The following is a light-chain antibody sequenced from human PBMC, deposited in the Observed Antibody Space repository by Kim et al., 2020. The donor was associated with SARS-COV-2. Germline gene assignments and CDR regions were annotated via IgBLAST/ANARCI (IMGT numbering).Light chain of an antibody. Sequence: PGEKATRSCGASRRVSSSYLAWYQQKTGQAPRLLTYGATSRAAGIPYRSSGSGSGTEFTLTISRLEPEDLAVYYCKHNGVATAWTFGDGTKVDIK. V-gene: IGKV3-20*01. CDR3: KHNGVATAWT. CDR1: RRVSSSY. J-gene: IGKJ1*01. CDR2: GAT.